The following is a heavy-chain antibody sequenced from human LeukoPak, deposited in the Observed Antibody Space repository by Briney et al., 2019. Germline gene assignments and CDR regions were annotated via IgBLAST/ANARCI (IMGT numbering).Heavy chain of an antibody. CDR1: EFNFDDYA. D-gene: IGHD3-9*01. CDR3: VKDNFDWLSNCFDT. V-gene: IGHV3-9*01. Sequence: GRSPGSSRAASEFNFDDYAMHLVRPAPGEGLGLVSVNNCNSAAKGNAPSLNGRFIISRDNATNYRHLPMISLRPEDTAFYYCVKDNFDWLSNCFDTWGQGTLVTVSS. J-gene: IGHJ5*02. CDR2: NNCNSAAK.